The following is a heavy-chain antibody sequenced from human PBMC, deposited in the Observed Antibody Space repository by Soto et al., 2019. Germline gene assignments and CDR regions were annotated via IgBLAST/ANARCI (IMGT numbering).Heavy chain of an antibody. CDR2: ISYDGSNK. Sequence: QVQLVESGGGVVQPGRSLRLSCAASGFTFSSYAMHWVRQAPGKGLEWVAVISYDGSNKYYADSVKGRFTISRDNSKNTLYLQMNSLRAEDTAVYYCARDAQGVVINYFDYWGQGTLVTVSS. CDR1: GFTFSSYA. V-gene: IGHV3-30-3*01. CDR3: ARDAQGVVINYFDY. D-gene: IGHD3-3*01. J-gene: IGHJ4*02.